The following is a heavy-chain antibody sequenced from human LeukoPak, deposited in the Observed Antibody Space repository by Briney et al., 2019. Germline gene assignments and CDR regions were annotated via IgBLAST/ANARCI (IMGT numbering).Heavy chain of an antibody. CDR1: GYTFTDCD. CDR3: VRNSDYWSGYFPF. J-gene: IGHJ4*02. V-gene: IGHV1-8*01. D-gene: IGHD3-3*01. Sequence: ASVKVSCKASGYTFTDCDINWVRQAPGQGLEWMGWMNPDSGNTGYAQKFQVTVSMTRDTSISTAYMELSSLRYEDTAVYYCVRNSDYWSGYFPFWGQGTLVTVSS. CDR2: MNPDSGNT.